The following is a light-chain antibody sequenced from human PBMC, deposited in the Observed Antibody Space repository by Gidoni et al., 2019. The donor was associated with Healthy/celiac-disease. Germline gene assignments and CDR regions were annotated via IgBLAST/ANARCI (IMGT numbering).Light chain of an antibody. Sequence: DIQMTQSPSSLSASVGDRVTITCRASQSINNYLNWYHQKPGKAPKLLIYAASNLQSGVPSSFSGSGSETDFTLTISILQPEEFATYYCRQSNSTPLTFGGGTKVEIK. J-gene: IGKJ4*01. CDR3: RQSNSTPLT. CDR1: QSINNY. V-gene: IGKV1-39*01. CDR2: AAS.